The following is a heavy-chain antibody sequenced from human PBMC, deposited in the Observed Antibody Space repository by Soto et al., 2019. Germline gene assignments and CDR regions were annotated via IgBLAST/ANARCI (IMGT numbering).Heavy chain of an antibody. CDR3: ATALRFVDYLLKR. D-gene: IGHD3-9*01. J-gene: IGHJ4*02. V-gene: IGHV1-3*01. Sequence: QVQLVQSGAEVKKPGASVKLSCKASGYTLTTYPLHWVRQAPGQSLEWMGYITGASGDTRYSQKFRDRVTITRDTSANTAYLELNSLTSEDTAVYYCATALRFVDYLLKRWGQGTLVTVSS. CDR1: GYTLTTYP. CDR2: ITGASGDT.